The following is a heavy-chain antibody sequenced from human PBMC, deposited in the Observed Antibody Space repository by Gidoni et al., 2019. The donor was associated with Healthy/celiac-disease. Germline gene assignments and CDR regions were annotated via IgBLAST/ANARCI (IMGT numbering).Heavy chain of an antibody. D-gene: IGHD4-17*01. CDR2: ISSNGGST. Sequence: EVQLVESGGGLVQPGGSLRLSCSASGFPFSSYAMHWVRQAPGKGLEYVSAISSNGGSTYYADSVKGRFTISRDNSKNTLYLQMSSLRAEDTAVYYCVKEDYGGKNYYYGMDVWGQGTTVTVSS. CDR3: VKEDYGGKNYYYGMDV. V-gene: IGHV3-64D*06. J-gene: IGHJ6*02. CDR1: GFPFSSYA.